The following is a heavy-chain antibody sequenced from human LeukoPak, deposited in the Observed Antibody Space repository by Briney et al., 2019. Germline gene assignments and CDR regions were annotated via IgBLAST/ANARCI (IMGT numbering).Heavy chain of an antibody. CDR1: GYSFTSYW. CDR2: IYPGDSDT. V-gene: IGHV5-51*01. D-gene: IGHD3-10*01. J-gene: IGHJ6*02. CDR3: ARVLLWFGELKDGMDV. Sequence: GESLKISCKGSGYSFTSYWIGWVRQMPGKGLEWMGIIYPGDSDTRYSPSFQGQVTISADKSINTAYLQWSSLKASDTAMYYCARVLLWFGELKDGMDVWGQGTTVTVSS.